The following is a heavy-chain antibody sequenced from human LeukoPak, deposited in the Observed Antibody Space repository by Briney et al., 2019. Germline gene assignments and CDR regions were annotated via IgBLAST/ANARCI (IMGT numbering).Heavy chain of an antibody. CDR1: GFTYSDCT. Sequence: GGSLRLSCAASGFTYSDCTMSWVRQVPGKGLEWVSTARASGGGTYYADSVKGRFTISRDNAKNTLYLQMNSLRAEDTAVYYCATLTVTSGDLDYWGQGTLVTVSS. J-gene: IGHJ4*02. V-gene: IGHV3-23*01. CDR2: ARASGGGT. D-gene: IGHD4-11*01. CDR3: ATLTVTSGDLDY.